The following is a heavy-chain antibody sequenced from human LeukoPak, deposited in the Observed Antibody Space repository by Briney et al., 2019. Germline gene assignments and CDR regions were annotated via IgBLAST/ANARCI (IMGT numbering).Heavy chain of an antibody. D-gene: IGHD3-10*01. Sequence: GGSLRLSCAASGFTFSSYSMNWVRQAPGKGLEWVSSISSSSSYIYYADSVKGRFTISRDNAKNSLYLQMNSLRAEDTAVYYCAKDLYYYGSGSQYWGQGTLVTVSS. V-gene: IGHV3-21*04. CDR3: AKDLYYYGSGSQY. J-gene: IGHJ4*02. CDR2: ISSSSSYI. CDR1: GFTFSSYS.